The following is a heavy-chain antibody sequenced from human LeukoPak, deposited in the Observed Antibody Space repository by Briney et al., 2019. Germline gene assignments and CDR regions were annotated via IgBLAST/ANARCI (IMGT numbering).Heavy chain of an antibody. J-gene: IGHJ4*02. CDR3: ARDSGRDGYNFDY. V-gene: IGHV3-66*01. D-gene: IGHD5-24*01. Sequence: GGSLRLSCAASGFTVSSNYMSWVRQAPGKGLEWVSVIYSGGSTYYADSVKGRFTISRDNAKNSLYLQMSSLRAEDTAVYYCARDSGRDGYNFDYWGQGTLVTVSS. CDR1: GFTVSSNY. CDR2: IYSGGST.